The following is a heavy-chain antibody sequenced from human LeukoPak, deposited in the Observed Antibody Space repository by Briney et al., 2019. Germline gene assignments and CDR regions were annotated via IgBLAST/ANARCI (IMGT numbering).Heavy chain of an antibody. CDR2: ISSSGSTI. CDR1: GFTFSDYY. CDR3: ARDIMTMEYYFYYYYMDV. J-gene: IGHJ6*03. Sequence: GGSLRLSCAASGFTFSDYYMSWIRQAPGKGLEGVSYISSSGSTIYYADSVKGRFTISRDNAKNSLYLQMNSLRAEDTAVYYCARDIMTMEYYFYYYYMDVWCKGTTVPVS. V-gene: IGHV3-11*01. D-gene: IGHD4/OR15-4a*01.